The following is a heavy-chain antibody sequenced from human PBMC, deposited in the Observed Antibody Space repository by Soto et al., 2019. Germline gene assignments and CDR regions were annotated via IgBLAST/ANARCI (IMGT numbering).Heavy chain of an antibody. Sequence: QVQLVQSGAEVKKPGSSVKVSCKASGGTFSSYTISWVRQAPGQGLEWMGRIIPILGIANYAQKFQGRVTITADTSTSTAYMERSSLRSEDTAVYYCARGALYGSGSYYYFDYWGQGTLVTVSS. V-gene: IGHV1-69*02. CDR3: ARGALYGSGSYYYFDY. D-gene: IGHD3-10*01. CDR1: GGTFSSYT. J-gene: IGHJ4*02. CDR2: IIPILGIA.